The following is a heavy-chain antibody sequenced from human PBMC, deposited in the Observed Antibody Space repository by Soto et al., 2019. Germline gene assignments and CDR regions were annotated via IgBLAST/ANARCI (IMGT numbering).Heavy chain of an antibody. CDR1: GFTFSSYS. CDR3: ARERVGIAGNWFDP. J-gene: IGHJ5*02. D-gene: IGHD6-13*01. CDR2: ISSSSTI. V-gene: IGHV3-48*02. Sequence: LRLSCAASGFTFSSYSMNWVRQAPGKGLEWVSYISSSSTIYYADSVKGRFTISRDNAKNSLYLQMNSLRDEDTAVYYCARERVGIAGNWFDPWGQGTLVTVSS.